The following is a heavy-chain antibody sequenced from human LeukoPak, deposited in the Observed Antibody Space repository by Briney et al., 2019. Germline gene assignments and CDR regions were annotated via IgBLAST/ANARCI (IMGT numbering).Heavy chain of an antibody. V-gene: IGHV4-39*07. CDR1: GDSISSSSSY. J-gene: IGHJ3*02. Sequence: SETLSLTCSVSGDSISSSSSYWGWIRQPPGKGLEWIGSIYYSGSTYYNTSLKSRVTISVDTSKNQFSLKLSSVTAADTAVYYCASRRGNVDDFAFDIWGQGTMVTVSS. CDR3: ASRRGNVDDFAFDI. CDR2: IYYSGST. D-gene: IGHD3/OR15-3a*01.